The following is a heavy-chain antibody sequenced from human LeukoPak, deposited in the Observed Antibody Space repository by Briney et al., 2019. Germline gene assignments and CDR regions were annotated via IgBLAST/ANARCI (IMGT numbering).Heavy chain of an antibody. D-gene: IGHD3-3*01. J-gene: IGHJ6*03. CDR1: GFTFSTYG. V-gene: IGHV3-48*04. Sequence: PGGSLRLSCAASGFTFSTYGMTWVRQAPGKGLEWVSYISSSGSTIYYADSVKGRFTISRDNAKNSLYLQMNSLRAEDTAVYYCARVWEYYDFWGGHRSSYYYMDVWGKGTTVTVSS. CDR3: ARVWEYYDFWGGHRSSYYYMDV. CDR2: ISSSGSTI.